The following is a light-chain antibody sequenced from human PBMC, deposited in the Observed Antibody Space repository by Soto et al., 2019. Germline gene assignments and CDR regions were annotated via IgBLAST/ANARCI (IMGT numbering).Light chain of an antibody. CDR3: CSYAGSPYV. CDR1: SSDVGGYNY. J-gene: IGLJ1*01. CDR2: DVS. V-gene: IGLV2-11*01. Sequence: QSALTQPRSVSGSPGQSVTISCTGTSSDVGGYNYVSWYPQHPGKAPKLMIYDVSKRPSGVPDRFSGSKSGNTASLTISGLQAEDEADYYCCSYAGSPYVFGTGTKLTVL.